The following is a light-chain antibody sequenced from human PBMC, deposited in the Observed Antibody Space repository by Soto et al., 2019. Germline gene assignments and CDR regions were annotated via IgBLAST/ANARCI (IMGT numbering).Light chain of an antibody. CDR1: QSVSNNY. Sequence: EVVLTQSPGTLSLSPGERASLSCRASQSVSNNYLAWYQQKPGQSPKLLIFGSSDMATGIPDRFSGSGSGTDFTLTISRLEPEDFAVYYCQQYGSSPPYTFGQGTKLEIK. J-gene: IGKJ2*01. CDR2: GSS. CDR3: QQYGSSPPYT. V-gene: IGKV3-20*01.